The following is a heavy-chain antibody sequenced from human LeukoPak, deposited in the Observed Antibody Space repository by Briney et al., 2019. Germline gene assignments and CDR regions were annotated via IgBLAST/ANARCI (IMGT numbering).Heavy chain of an antibody. CDR1: GGSVNSGSYY. CDR3: AGDNSGWSSFDY. Sequence: SETLSLTCTVSGGSVNSGSYYWNWIRQPPGKGLEWIGYIYYTGSTNYNPSLKSRVTISVDTSKNQFSLKLSSVTAADTAVYYCAGDNSGWSSFDYWGQGTLVTVSS. D-gene: IGHD6-19*01. CDR2: IYYTGST. V-gene: IGHV4-61*01. J-gene: IGHJ4*02.